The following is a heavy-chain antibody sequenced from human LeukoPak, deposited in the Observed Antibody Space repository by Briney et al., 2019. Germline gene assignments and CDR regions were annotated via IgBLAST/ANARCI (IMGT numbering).Heavy chain of an antibody. CDR1: GGSFSDYY. D-gene: IGHD3-9*01. Sequence: PSETLSLTCAVYGGSFSDYYWSRIRQPPGKGLEWIGEMNHSGSTNYNPSLKSRVTISVDTSKNQFSLKLSSVTAADTAVYYCARGVLRYYWFDPWGQGTLVTVSS. CDR2: MNHSGST. V-gene: IGHV4-34*01. J-gene: IGHJ5*02. CDR3: ARGVLRYYWFDP.